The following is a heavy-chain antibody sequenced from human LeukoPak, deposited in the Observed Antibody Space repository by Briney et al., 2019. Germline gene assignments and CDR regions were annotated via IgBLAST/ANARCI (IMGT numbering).Heavy chain of an antibody. CDR2: ISSSGTTM. D-gene: IGHD5-18*01. Sequence: GGSLRLSCAASGFTFSDFYMSWIRQTPGKGPEWVSYISSSGTTMEYADSMKGRFTISRDNAKDSLYLQMNRLGAEDTAVYYCAKGHTYGMIWGQGTLVTVSS. V-gene: IGHV3-11*01. J-gene: IGHJ4*02. CDR3: AKGHTYGMI. CDR1: GFTFSDFY.